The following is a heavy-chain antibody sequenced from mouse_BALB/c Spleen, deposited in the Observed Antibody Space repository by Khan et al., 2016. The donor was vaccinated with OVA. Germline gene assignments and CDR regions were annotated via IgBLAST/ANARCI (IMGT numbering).Heavy chain of an antibody. D-gene: IGHD1-1*01. CDR3: SRSYDGAWFAY. J-gene: IGHJ3*01. CDR1: GYTFSDYV. Sequence: QVQLQQSGPELVKPGASVKMSCKASGYTFSDYVISWVKLRTGQGLEWIGEIYPGSGSAYYNEKFKGKATLTADKSSNTAYMQLSSLTSEDSAVSFCSRSYDGAWFAYWGQGTLVTVS. V-gene: IGHV1-77*01. CDR2: IYPGSGSA.